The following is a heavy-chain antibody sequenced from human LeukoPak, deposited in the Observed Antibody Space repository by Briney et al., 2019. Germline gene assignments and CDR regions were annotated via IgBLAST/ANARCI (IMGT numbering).Heavy chain of an antibody. Sequence: ASVKVSCKASGYAYTNYGSTWVRQAPGQGLEGMGWINNYNANKLKAQNLQGRVTMTTDTSTTTAYMELRSLRFDDTAVYYCARGITIVPDSWGQGTLVTVYS. CDR1: GYAYTNYG. CDR3: ARGITIVPDS. D-gene: IGHD3-10*01. V-gene: IGHV1-18*04. J-gene: IGHJ5*01. CDR2: INNYNANK.